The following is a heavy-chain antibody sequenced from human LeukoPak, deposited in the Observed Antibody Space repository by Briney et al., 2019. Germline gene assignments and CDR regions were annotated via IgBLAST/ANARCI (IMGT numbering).Heavy chain of an antibody. D-gene: IGHD3-10*01. CDR2: INHSGST. CDR1: GGSFRGYY. V-gene: IGHV4-34*01. J-gene: IGHJ4*02. CDR3: ARGFRTMVRGVEFDY. Sequence: SETLSLTCAVYGGSFRGYYWSWIRQPPGKGLEWIGEINHSGSTNYNPSLKSRVTISVDTSKNQFSLKLSSVTAADTAVYYCARGFRTMVRGVEFDYWGQGTLVTVSS.